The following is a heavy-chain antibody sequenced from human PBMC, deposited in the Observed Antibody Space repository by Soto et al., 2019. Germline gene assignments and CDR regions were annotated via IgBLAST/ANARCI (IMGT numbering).Heavy chain of an antibody. J-gene: IGHJ3*02. D-gene: IGHD4-17*01. Sequence: QVQLQESGPGLVKPSETLSLTCTVSGGSISSYNWSWIRQPPGKGLEWIGYIYYSGSTNYNPSLKSRVTISVDTSKDQFSLKLSSVTAADTAVYYCARDNPYDYGAFSHRGDAFDIWGQGTMVTVSS. CDR1: GGSISSYN. V-gene: IGHV4-59*01. CDR2: IYYSGST. CDR3: ARDNPYDYGAFSHRGDAFDI.